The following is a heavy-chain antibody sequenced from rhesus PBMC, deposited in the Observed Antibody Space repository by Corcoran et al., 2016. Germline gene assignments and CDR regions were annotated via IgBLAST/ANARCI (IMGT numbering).Heavy chain of an antibody. D-gene: IGHD3-28*01. J-gene: IGHJ4*01. CDR3: ARKSRGDSGYSNYFDY. CDR1: WFSIRTSGMC. V-gene: IGHV2-174*01. Sequence: QVTLKESGPALVKPTQTLTLTCPFSWFSIRTSGMCVGWIRQPPGKPLEWLELIYWDDDKYYSTSLKSRLTISKDTSKNQVVLTMTNMDPVDTATYYCARKSRGDSGYSNYFDYWGQGVLVTVSS. CDR2: IYWDDDK.